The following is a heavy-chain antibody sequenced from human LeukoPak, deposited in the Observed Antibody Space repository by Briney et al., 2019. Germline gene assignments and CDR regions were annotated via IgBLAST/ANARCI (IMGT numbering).Heavy chain of an antibody. V-gene: IGHV4-59*01. D-gene: IGHD6-19*01. CDR1: GVSISSYY. CDR2: IYYSGST. J-gene: IGHJ6*02. Sequence: ASETLSLTCTVSGVSISSYYWSWIRQPPGKGLEWIWCIYYSGSTNYNPSLKSRVTISVDTSKNQFSLKLSSVTAADTAVYYCARTRYSSGWSPTYGMDVWGQGTTVTVSS. CDR3: ARTRYSSGWSPTYGMDV.